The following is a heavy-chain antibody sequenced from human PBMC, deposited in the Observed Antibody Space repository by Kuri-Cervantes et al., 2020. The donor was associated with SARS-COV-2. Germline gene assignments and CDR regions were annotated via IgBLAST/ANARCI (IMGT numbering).Heavy chain of an antibody. CDR2: ISSSGSTI. J-gene: IGHJ3*02. CDR1: GFTFSDYY. D-gene: IGHD6-19*01. V-gene: IGHV3-11*01. Sequence: GESLKISCAASGFTFSDYYMSWIRQAPGKGLEWVSYISSSGSTIYYADSVKGRFTISRDNAKNSLYLQMNSLRAEDTAVYYCAKDPGSIAVDHDAFDIWGQGTMVTVSS. CDR3: AKDPGSIAVDHDAFDI.